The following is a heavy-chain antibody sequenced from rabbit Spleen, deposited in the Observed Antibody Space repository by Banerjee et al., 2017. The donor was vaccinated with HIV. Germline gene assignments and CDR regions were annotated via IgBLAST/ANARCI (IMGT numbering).Heavy chain of an antibody. CDR1: GFSFSSGYY. D-gene: IGHD1-1*01. V-gene: IGHV1S45*01. CDR3: ARDLVSVIGWNFNL. Sequence: QEQLVESGGGLVKPGASLTLTCKASGFSFSSGYYISWVRQAPGKGLEWIGCIGTGTSVSYFPSWAKGRFTISRTSSTTVTLRMTSLTAADRAAYFCARDLVSVIGWNFNLWGQGTLVTVS. J-gene: IGHJ4*01. CDR2: IGTGTSVS.